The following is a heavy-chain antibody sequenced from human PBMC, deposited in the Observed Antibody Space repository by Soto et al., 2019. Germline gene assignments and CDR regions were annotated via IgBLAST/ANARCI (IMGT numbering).Heavy chain of an antibody. CDR3: ARERGYANQNWFDP. J-gene: IGHJ5*02. CDR2: IKQDGSEK. Sequence: EVQLVESGGGLVQPGGSQRLSCAASGFTFSSYWMSWVRQAPGKGLEWVANIKQDGSEKYYVDSVKGRFTISRDNAKNSLYLQMNSLRAEDTAVYYCARERGYANQNWFDPWGQGTLVTVSS. CDR1: GFTFSSYW. D-gene: IGHD5-18*01. V-gene: IGHV3-7*04.